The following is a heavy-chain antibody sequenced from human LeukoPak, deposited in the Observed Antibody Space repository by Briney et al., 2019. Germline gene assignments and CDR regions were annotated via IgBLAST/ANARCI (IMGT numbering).Heavy chain of an antibody. CDR1: GYTFTDYF. D-gene: IGHD4-11*01. V-gene: IGHV1-2*02. J-gene: IGHJ6*03. Sequence: GASVKVSCKASGYTFTDYFLHWVRQAPGQGLEWMGWINPNSGGTNYAQKFQGRVTMTRDTSISTAYMDLSRLRSDDTAVYFCVRGGLPIYYYYMDVWGKGTTVTVSS. CDR2: INPNSGGT. CDR3: VRGGLPIYYYYMDV.